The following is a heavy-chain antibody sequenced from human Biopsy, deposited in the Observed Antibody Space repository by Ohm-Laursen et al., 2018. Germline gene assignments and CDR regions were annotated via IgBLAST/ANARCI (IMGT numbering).Heavy chain of an antibody. D-gene: IGHD3-22*01. CDR3: AKQGIRGYYEY. CDR2: IYYTGNT. CDR1: GVSISSSASY. V-gene: IGHV4-39*01. Sequence: SETLSLTCAVSGVSISSSASYWGWFRQSPGMGLVWIGNIYYTGNTYYNPSLDSRLPISEDTSKNHFSLKLSSVTAADTAVYYCAKQGIRGYYEYWGQGSLVTVSS. J-gene: IGHJ4*02.